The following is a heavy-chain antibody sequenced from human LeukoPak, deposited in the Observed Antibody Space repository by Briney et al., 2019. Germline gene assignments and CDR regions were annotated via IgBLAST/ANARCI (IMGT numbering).Heavy chain of an antibody. CDR2: ISSSGDST. J-gene: IGHJ5*01. CDR3: AKGGWLDC. Sequence: PGGSLRLSFAASGXTFSNYVMTWVRQAPGKGLEWVSAISSSGDSTYYADSVKGRFTISRDNSRYTLYLQLNGLRAEDTAVYYCAKGGWLDCWGQGTLVTVSS. CDR1: GXTFSNYV. V-gene: IGHV3-23*01.